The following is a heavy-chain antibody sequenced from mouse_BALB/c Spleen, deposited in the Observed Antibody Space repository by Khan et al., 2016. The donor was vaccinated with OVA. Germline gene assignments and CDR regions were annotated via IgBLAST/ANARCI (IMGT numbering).Heavy chain of an antibody. J-gene: IGHJ3*01. Sequence: EVQLQESGPGLVKPSQSLSLTCTVTGYSITSDYAWNWIRQFPGNKLGWMGYLHYSGSTSYNPSLKSRISITRDSSKNQFFLHLNSVTSEDTATYYCARWFAYGGQGTLVTVSA. V-gene: IGHV3-2*02. CDR1: GYSITSDYA. CDR3: ARWFAY. CDR2: LHYSGST.